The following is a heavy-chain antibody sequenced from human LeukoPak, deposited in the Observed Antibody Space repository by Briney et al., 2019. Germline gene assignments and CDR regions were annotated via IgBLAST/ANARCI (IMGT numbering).Heavy chain of an antibody. V-gene: IGHV1-2*02. CDR2: INPNRGGT. CDR3: SRGPHWDPHFDF. J-gene: IGHJ4*02. Sequence: ASVKVSCKAPGFTFTAYYMHWVRQAPGQRLEWMGWINPNRGGTNYAQKFQGRAIMTWDTSISTASMELSRLRSDDTAVYYCSRGPHWDPHFDFWGQGTLVTVSS. CDR1: GFTFTAYY. D-gene: IGHD7-27*01.